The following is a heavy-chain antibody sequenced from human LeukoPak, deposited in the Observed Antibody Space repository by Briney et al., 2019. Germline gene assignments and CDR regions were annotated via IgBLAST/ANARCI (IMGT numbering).Heavy chain of an antibody. CDR1: GGSFSGYY. D-gene: IGHD2-15*01. CDR3: ARSGRSGGYHYYYYYMDV. Sequence: PSETLSLTCAVYGGSFSGYYWSWIRQPPGKGLEWIGEINHSGSTNYNPSLKSRVTISVDTSKNQFSLKLSSVTAADTAVYYCARSGRSGGYHYYYYYMDVWGKGTTVTISS. J-gene: IGHJ6*03. V-gene: IGHV4-34*01. CDR2: INHSGST.